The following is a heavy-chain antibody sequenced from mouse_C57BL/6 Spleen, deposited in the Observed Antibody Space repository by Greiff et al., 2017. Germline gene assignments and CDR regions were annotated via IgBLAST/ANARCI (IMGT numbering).Heavy chain of an antibody. V-gene: IGHV5-6*01. CDR1: GFTFSSYG. J-gene: IGHJ4*01. CDR3: ARHSYYSERGAIDY. Sequence: EVMLVESGGDLVKPGGSLKLSCAASGFTFSSYGMSWVRQTPDKRLEWVATISSGGSYTYYPDSVKGRFTISKDNAKNTLYLQMSSLKSEDTAMYYCARHSYYSERGAIDYWGQGTSVTVSS. D-gene: IGHD2-12*01. CDR2: ISSGGSYT.